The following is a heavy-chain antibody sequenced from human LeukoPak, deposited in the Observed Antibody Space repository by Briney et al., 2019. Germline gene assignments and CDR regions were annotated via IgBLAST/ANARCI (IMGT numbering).Heavy chain of an antibody. D-gene: IGHD3-22*01. Sequence: SETLSLTCTVSGGSISSYYWSWIRQPPGKGLEWIGYIYYSGSTNYNPSLKSRVTISVDTSKNQFSLKLSSVTAADTAVYYCARGQWLPVFDFWGQGTLVTVSS. CDR1: GGSISSYY. CDR3: ARGQWLPVFDF. V-gene: IGHV4-59*01. J-gene: IGHJ4*02. CDR2: IYYSGST.